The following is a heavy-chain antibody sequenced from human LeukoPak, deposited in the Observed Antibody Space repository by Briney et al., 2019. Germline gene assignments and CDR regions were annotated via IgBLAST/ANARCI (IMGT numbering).Heavy chain of an antibody. V-gene: IGHV3-30-3*01. J-gene: IGHJ4*02. CDR1: GFTFSSYA. CDR2: ISYDGSNK. D-gene: IGHD5-24*01. Sequence: GGSLRPSCAASGFTFSSYAMHWVRRAPGKGLEWVAVISYDGSNKYYADSVKGRFTISRDNSKNTLYLQMNSLRAEDTAVYYCAREGGDGYNYFDYWGQGTLVTVSS. CDR3: AREGGDGYNYFDY.